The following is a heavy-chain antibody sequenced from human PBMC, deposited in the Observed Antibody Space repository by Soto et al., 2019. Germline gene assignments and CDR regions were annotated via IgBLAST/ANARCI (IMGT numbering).Heavy chain of an antibody. CDR2: IYYSGST. CDR1: GGSISSGDYY. Sequence: SETRSLTCTVSGGSISSGDYYWSWIRQPPGKGLEWIGYIYYSGSTYYNPSLKSRVTISVDTSKNQFSLKLSSVTAADTAVYYCARHNGPLYVGYYYDMDVWGQGTTVTVSS. V-gene: IGHV4-30-4*01. CDR3: ARHNGPLYVGYYYDMDV. J-gene: IGHJ6*02. D-gene: IGHD3-16*01.